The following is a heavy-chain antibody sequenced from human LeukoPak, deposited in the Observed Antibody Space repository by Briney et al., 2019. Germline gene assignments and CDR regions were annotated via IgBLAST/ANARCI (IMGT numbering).Heavy chain of an antibody. CDR2: IVVGSGNT. Sequence: SVKVSCKASGFTFTSSAVQWVRQARGQRLEWIGWIVVGSGNTNYAQKFQERVTTTRDMSTSTAYMELSSLRSEDTAVYYCAAVNLEAMVPSFFDYWGQGTLVTVSS. J-gene: IGHJ4*02. CDR3: AAVNLEAMVPSFFDY. V-gene: IGHV1-58*01. CDR1: GFTFTSSA. D-gene: IGHD3-10*01.